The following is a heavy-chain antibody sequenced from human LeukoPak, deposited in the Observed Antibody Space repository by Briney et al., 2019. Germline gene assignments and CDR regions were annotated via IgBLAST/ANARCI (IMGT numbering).Heavy chain of an antibody. CDR1: GGSISSGGYY. CDR2: IYYSGST. Sequence: PSETLSLTCTVSGGSISSGGYYWSWIRQHPGKGLEWNGYIYYSGSTYYNPSLKSRVTISVDTSKNQFSLKLSSVTAADTAVYYCARADGYIHYFDYWGQGTLVTVSS. V-gene: IGHV4-31*03. CDR3: ARADGYIHYFDY. J-gene: IGHJ4*02. D-gene: IGHD5-24*01.